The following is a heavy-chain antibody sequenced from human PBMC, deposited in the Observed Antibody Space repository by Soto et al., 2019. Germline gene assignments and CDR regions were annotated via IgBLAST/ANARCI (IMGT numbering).Heavy chain of an antibody. Sequence: GGSLRLSCAASGFTFSSYWMSWVRQAPGKGLEWVANIKQDGSENNYVDSVKGRFTISRDNAKNSLYLQMNSLRAEDTAVYYCARDLCDFPDCSGGTYRGIDYWGQGTLVTVSS. CDR2: IKQDGSEN. V-gene: IGHV3-7*01. CDR3: ARDLCDFPDCSGGTYRGIDY. CDR1: GFTFSSYW. J-gene: IGHJ4*02. D-gene: IGHD2-15*01.